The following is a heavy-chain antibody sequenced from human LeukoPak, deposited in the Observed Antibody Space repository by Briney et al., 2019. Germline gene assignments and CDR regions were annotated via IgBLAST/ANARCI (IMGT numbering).Heavy chain of an antibody. J-gene: IGHJ4*02. Sequence: GGSLRLSCAASGFTFSGYRMSWVRHSPGKGLEWVANTNEEGSDIYYLDPVKGRFTISRDNGKNSLYLQMNSLRAEDTALYYCARAGDAGSVDYWGQGTQVIVSS. CDR2: TNEEGSDI. CDR3: ARAGDAGSVDY. D-gene: IGHD5-24*01. CDR1: GFTFSGYR. V-gene: IGHV3-7*01.